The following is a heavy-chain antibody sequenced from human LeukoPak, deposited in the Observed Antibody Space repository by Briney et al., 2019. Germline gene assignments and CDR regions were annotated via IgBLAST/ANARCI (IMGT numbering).Heavy chain of an antibody. CDR3: AKDRNSVAGTRGLDY. D-gene: IGHD6-19*01. J-gene: IGHJ4*02. CDR1: GSTFSSYG. Sequence: GGSLRLSCAASGSTFSSYGMHWVRQAPGKGLEWVAFIQYDGSNKYYADSVKGRFTISRDNSKNTLSLQMNSLRAEDTAVYYCAKDRNSVAGTRGLDYWGQGTLVTVSS. CDR2: IQYDGSNK. V-gene: IGHV3-30*02.